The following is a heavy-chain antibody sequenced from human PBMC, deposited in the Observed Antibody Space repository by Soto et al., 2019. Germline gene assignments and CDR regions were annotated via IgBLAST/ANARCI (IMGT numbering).Heavy chain of an antibody. J-gene: IGHJ4*02. D-gene: IGHD2-15*01. V-gene: IGHV1-18*01. CDR1: GYTLTNYA. CDR3: ARDCTGGSCFSIY. Sequence: QVQLVQSAAEVKKPGASVKVSCKASGYTLTNYAISWVRQAPGQGPEWMGWINTYNGNSNYAQKFQGRVTMTTDTSTNTAYMELRSLKSDDTAVYYCARDCTGGSCFSIYWGQGTLVTVSS. CDR2: INTYNGNS.